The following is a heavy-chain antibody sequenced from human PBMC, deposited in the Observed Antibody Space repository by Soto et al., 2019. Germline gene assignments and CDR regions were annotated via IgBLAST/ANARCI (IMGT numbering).Heavy chain of an antibody. J-gene: IGHJ4*02. CDR2: IYYSGST. V-gene: IGHV4-39*01. Sequence: SETPSTTCTVCGGSISSSSYYWGWIRQPPGKGLEWIGSIYYSGSTYYNPSLKSRVTISVDTSKNQFSLKLSSVTAADTAVYYCARPATVKTDYYFDYWGQGTLVTVSS. CDR3: ARPATVKTDYYFDY. CDR1: GGSISSSSYY. D-gene: IGHD4-17*01.